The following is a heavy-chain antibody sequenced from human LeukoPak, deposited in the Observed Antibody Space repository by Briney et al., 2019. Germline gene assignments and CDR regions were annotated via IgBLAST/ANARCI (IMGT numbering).Heavy chain of an antibody. CDR1: GYSFTSYW. CDR2: IYPGDSDT. D-gene: IGHD5-18*01. CDR3: ARNIQLWPGVVDY. J-gene: IGHJ4*02. V-gene: IGHV5-51*01. Sequence: GESLKISCQGSGYSFTSYWIGWVRQLPGKGLEWMGIIYPGDSDTRYSPSFQGQVTISADKSISTAYLQWSSLKASDTAMYYCARNIQLWPGVVDYWGQGTLVTVSS.